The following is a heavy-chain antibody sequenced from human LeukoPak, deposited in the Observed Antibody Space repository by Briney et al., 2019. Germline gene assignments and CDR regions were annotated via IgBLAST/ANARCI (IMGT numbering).Heavy chain of an antibody. CDR3: IHGDHGLDY. CDR1: RFTYRTYW. D-gene: IGHD4-17*01. J-gene: IGHJ4*02. V-gene: IGHV3-7*01. Sequence: GGSLRLSCAASRFTYRTYWMACVRQAPGEGLEWVANIKHDGSEKYYVDSVKGRFTISRDNSKNSLNLHMNSRRVADTAVYNCIHGDHGLDYWGQGTLVTVSA. CDR2: IKHDGSEK.